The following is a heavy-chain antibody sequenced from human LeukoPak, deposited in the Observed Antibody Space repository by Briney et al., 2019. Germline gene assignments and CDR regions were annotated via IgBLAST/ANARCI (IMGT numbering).Heavy chain of an antibody. V-gene: IGHV4-30-4*01. D-gene: IGHD5-18*01. J-gene: IGHJ4*01. CDR1: GGSISSGDYS. CDR2: IYYSGST. Sequence: PSQTLSLTCTVSGGSISSGDYSWSWIRQPPGQGLEWIGHIYYSGSTYYNPSLKSRVTISVDTSQKQFSLKLNSVTAADTAVYYCARAKSQRGYTYGPHTYFDYWGQGTLVTVSS. CDR3: ARAKSQRGYTYGPHTYFDY.